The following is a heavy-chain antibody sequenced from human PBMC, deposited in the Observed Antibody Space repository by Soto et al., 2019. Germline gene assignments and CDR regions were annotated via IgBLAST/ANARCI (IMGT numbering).Heavy chain of an antibody. Sequence: PSVKVSCKASGYTFTGYYMHWVRQAPGQELEWMGWINPNSGGTNYAQRFQGRVTMTGDTSITTAYMELSSLRSDDTAVYFCARGYRSSGLGPWGQGTLVTVSS. J-gene: IGHJ5*02. D-gene: IGHD6-6*01. CDR1: GYTFTGYY. CDR2: INPNSGGT. V-gene: IGHV1-2*02. CDR3: ARGYRSSGLGP.